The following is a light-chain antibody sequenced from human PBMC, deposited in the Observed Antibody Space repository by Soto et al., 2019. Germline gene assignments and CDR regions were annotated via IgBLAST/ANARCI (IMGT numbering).Light chain of an antibody. CDR3: CSYEGSYTVPYV. V-gene: IGLV2-11*01. CDR1: SSDVGGYNY. CDR2: DVS. Sequence: QSALTQPRSVSGSPGQSVTISCTGTSSDVGGYNYVSWYQQHPGKAPKLMIYDVSKRPSGVPDRFSGSKSGNTASLTISGLQAEDEADYYCCSYEGSYTVPYVFGPGTKVTVL. J-gene: IGLJ1*01.